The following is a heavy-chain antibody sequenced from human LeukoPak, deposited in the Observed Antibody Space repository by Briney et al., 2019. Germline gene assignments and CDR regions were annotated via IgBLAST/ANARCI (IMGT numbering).Heavy chain of an antibody. CDR1: GGSIRSSYYY. J-gene: IGHJ5*02. CDR3: ARGPKLLWFGELLYACHNWFDP. V-gene: IGHV4-39*01. D-gene: IGHD3-10*01. CDR2: IYDSGST. Sequence: SETLSLTCTVSGGSIRSSYYYWGWIRQPPGKGLEWIGSIYDSGSTYYNPSLKSRVTISVDTSKNQFSLKLNSVTAADTAVYYCARGPKLLWFGELLYACHNWFDPWGQGTLVTVSS.